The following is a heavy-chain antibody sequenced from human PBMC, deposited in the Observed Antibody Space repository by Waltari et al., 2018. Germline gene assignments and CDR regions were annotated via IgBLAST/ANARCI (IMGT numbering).Heavy chain of an antibody. CDR1: GGSISNGGYY. CDR3: TREGFDRWGHFDY. J-gene: IGHJ4*02. V-gene: IGHV4-31*03. CDR2: IYYSGTA. D-gene: IGHD3-16*01. Sequence: QVQLQESGPGLVKPSQTLSLTCTVSGGSISNGGYYWSWIRQHPGKGLEWIGYIYYSGTAYYNPALKSRVTMSVDTSKNQFSPDLSSVTAADTAVYYCTREGFDRWGHFDYWGQGTLVTVSS.